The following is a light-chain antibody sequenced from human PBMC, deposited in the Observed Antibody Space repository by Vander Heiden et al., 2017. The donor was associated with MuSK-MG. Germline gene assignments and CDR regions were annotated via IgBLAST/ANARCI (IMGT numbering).Light chain of an antibody. J-gene: IGKJ3*01. CDR2: VAS. CDR1: QTLSNN. CDR3: QQDYSCRFT. V-gene: IGKV3-15*01. Sequence: EIVMTQSPGTLSVSPGERVTLSCRASQTLSNNLAWYQQKPGQAPRLLVYVASTRDSGIPARFSGSGSGTEFTLTISSLQSEDFAVYFCQQDYSCRFTFGHGTKVDIK.